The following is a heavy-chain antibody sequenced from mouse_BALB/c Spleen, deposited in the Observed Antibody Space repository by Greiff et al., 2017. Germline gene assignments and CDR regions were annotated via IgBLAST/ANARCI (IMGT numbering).Heavy chain of an antibody. CDR1: GFTFSSYG. V-gene: IGHV5-6*01. Sequence: EVNLVESGGDLVKPGGSLKLSCAASGFTFSSYGMSWVRQTPDKRLEWVATISSGGSYTYYPDSVKGRFTISRDNAKNTLYLQMSSLKSEDTAMYYCARHRGNPFDYWGQGTTLTVSS. D-gene: IGHD2-1*01. CDR2: ISSGGSYT. J-gene: IGHJ2*01. CDR3: ARHRGNPFDY.